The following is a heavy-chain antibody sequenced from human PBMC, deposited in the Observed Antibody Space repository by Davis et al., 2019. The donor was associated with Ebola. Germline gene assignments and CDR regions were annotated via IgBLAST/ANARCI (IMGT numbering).Heavy chain of an antibody. V-gene: IGHV3-21*01. D-gene: IGHD1-26*01. J-gene: IGHJ4*02. CDR2: ISSGSSYM. Sequence: GESLKISCAASGFILSNYRVNWVRQAPGKGLEWVSSISSGSSYMFYADSVKGRFTISRDNAKNSLHLQMNSLRVEDTAVYYCARYSGTYRDYWGQGTLVTVSS. CDR3: ARYSGTYRDY. CDR1: GFILSNYR.